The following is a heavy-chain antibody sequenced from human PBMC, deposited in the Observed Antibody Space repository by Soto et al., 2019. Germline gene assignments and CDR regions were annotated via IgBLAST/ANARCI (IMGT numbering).Heavy chain of an antibody. J-gene: IGHJ5*02. CDR3: VDGGAIGRPPLDP. V-gene: IGHV3-23*01. CDR2: TSASGGVT. CDR1: GFTFYSHA. D-gene: IGHD6-6*01. Sequence: EVQLWESGGDLVQPGGSLRLSCAASGFTFYSHAMSWVRQAPGKGLEWVSGTSASGGVTYYADSVKGRFTMSRDNARTTLWLQMNSLRVEDTAVYYCVDGGAIGRPPLDPWGQGTRVIVSS.